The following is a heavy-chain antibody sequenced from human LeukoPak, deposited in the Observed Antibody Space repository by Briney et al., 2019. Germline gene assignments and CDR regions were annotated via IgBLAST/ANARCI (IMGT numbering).Heavy chain of an antibody. CDR1: GGTLSSYA. D-gene: IGHD3-22*01. Sequence: SVKVSCKASGGTLSSYAISWVRQAPGQGLEWMGGIIPIFGTANYARKFQGRVTITADESTSTAYMELSSLRSEDTAVYYCARSRYYYDSSGYYLDWFDPWGQGTLVTVSS. CDR3: ARSRYYYDSSGYYLDWFDP. J-gene: IGHJ5*02. CDR2: IIPIFGTA. V-gene: IGHV1-69*01.